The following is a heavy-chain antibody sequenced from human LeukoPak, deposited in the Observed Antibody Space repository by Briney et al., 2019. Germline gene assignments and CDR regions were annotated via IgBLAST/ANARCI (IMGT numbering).Heavy chain of an antibody. CDR1: GGTFSSYA. Sequence: SVKVSCKASGGTFSSYAISWVRQAPGQGLEWMGRIIPMLGIANYAQKFQGRVTITADKSTSTAYMELSSLRSEDTAVYYCARNLAKEQWMGTRNYYYYGMDVWGQGTTVTVSS. CDR2: IIPMLGIA. V-gene: IGHV1-69*04. J-gene: IGHJ6*01. D-gene: IGHD6-19*01. CDR3: ARNLAKEQWMGTRNYYYYGMDV.